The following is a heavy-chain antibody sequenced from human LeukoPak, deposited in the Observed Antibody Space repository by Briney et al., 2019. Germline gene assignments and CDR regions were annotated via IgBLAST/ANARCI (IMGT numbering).Heavy chain of an antibody. Sequence: GASVKVSCKASGGTFSSYAISWVRQAPGQGLEWMGGIIPIFGTANYAQKFQGRVTITADESTSTAYMELSSLRSEDTAVYYCARGSSWYYYYYGMDVWGQGTTVTVSS. V-gene: IGHV1-69*13. J-gene: IGHJ6*02. CDR3: ARGSSWYYYYYGMDV. CDR2: IIPIFGTA. D-gene: IGHD6-13*01. CDR1: GGTFSSYA.